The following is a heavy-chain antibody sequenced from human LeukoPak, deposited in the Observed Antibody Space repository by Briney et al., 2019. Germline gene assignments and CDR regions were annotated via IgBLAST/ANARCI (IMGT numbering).Heavy chain of an antibody. V-gene: IGHV4-59*08. Sequence: SETLSLTCTVSGGSLSSYYWNWIRQPPGKGREWIGYIDYSGSTNYNPSLKSRVTISVDTSKNQFSLKLSSVTAADTAVYYCARLVHCSGGSCYSAGSRDWFDPWGQGTLVTVSS. CDR1: GGSLSSYY. D-gene: IGHD2-15*01. CDR2: IDYSGST. J-gene: IGHJ5*02. CDR3: ARLVHCSGGSCYSAGSRDWFDP.